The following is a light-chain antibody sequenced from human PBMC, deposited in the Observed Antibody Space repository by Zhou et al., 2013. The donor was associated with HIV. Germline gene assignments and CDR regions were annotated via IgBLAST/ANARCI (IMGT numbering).Light chain of an antibody. J-gene: IGKJ2*01. Sequence: DIQMTQSPSSVSASVGDRVTITCRASQDISSWLAWYQQNPGKAPRLLIYGASGLQSGVPSRFSGSGSGTDYTLTISSLQPEDFATYYCQQAHSFPYTFGPGGPSWRPN. CDR1: QDISSW. CDR3: QQAHSFPYT. V-gene: IGKV1-12*01. CDR2: GAS.